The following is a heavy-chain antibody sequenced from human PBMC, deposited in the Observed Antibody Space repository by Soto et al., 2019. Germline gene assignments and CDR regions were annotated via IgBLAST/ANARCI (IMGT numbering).Heavy chain of an antibody. D-gene: IGHD6-13*01. Sequence: EVQLLESGGGLEQPGGSLRLSCAASGFTFSNYAMTWVRQAPGKGLEWVSVITGSGGGTYFVDSVKGRFTISRDNSKNTVYLQMNSLRAEDTAVYYCAKRPLTAAGFDYWGQGTLVTVSS. CDR3: AKRPLTAAGFDY. CDR1: GFTFSNYA. J-gene: IGHJ4*02. CDR2: ITGSGGGT. V-gene: IGHV3-23*01.